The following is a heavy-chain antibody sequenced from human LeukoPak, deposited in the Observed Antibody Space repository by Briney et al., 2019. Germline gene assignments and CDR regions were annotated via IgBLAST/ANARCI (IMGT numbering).Heavy chain of an antibody. Sequence: PGGSLRLSCAASGFTSSSYSMNWVRQAPGKGLEWVSSISSNSSYIYYADSVKGRFTISRDNAKNSLYLQMNSLRAEDTAVYYCAQGGGGYDRGPLDYWGQGTLVTVSS. D-gene: IGHD5-12*01. J-gene: IGHJ4*02. V-gene: IGHV3-21*01. CDR1: GFTSSSYS. CDR3: AQGGGGYDRGPLDY. CDR2: ISSNSSYI.